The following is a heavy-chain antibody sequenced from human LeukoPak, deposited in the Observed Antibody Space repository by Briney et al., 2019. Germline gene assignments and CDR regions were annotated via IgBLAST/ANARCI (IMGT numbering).Heavy chain of an antibody. J-gene: IGHJ3*02. CDR2: INHSGST. Sequence: PSETLSLTCAVYGGSFSGCYWSWIRQPPGKGLEWIGEINHSGSTNYNPSLKSRVTISVDTSKNQFSLKLSSVTAADTAVYYCARPRHYVLHAFDIWGQGTMVTVSS. V-gene: IGHV4-34*01. CDR3: ARPRHYVLHAFDI. CDR1: GGSFSGCY. D-gene: IGHD3-10*02.